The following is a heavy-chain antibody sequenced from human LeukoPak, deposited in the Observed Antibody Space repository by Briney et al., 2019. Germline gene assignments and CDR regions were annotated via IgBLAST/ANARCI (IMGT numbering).Heavy chain of an antibody. Sequence: GGSLRLSCAASGFTFSNAWMSWVRQAPGKGLEWVGRIKSQTDGGTTDYAAPVKGRFTISRDDSKNTLYLQMNSLRAEDTAVYYCAKDQDGCSGGSCYGAYYYYYMDVWGKGTTVTVSS. CDR2: IKSQTDGGTT. D-gene: IGHD2-15*01. V-gene: IGHV3-15*01. CDR1: GFTFSNAW. CDR3: AKDQDGCSGGSCYGAYYYYYMDV. J-gene: IGHJ6*03.